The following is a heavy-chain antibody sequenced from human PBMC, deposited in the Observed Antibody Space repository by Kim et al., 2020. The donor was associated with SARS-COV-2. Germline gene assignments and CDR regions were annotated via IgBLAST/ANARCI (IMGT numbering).Heavy chain of an antibody. J-gene: IGHJ4*02. CDR3: ATDLVRGYSYEDGRNY. Sequence: ASVKVSCKVSGYTLTELSMHWVRQAPGKGLEWMGGFDPEDGETIYAQKFQGRVTMTEDTSTDTAYMELSSLRSEDTAVYYCATDLVRGYSYEDGRNYWGQGTLVTVSS. D-gene: IGHD5-18*01. CDR2: FDPEDGET. CDR1: GYTLTELS. V-gene: IGHV1-24*01.